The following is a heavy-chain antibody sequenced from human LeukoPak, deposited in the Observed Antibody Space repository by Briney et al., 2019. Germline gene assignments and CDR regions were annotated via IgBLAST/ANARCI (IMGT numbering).Heavy chain of an antibody. CDR3: ARDLSGGAWYFDL. CDR2: IYYSGST. J-gene: IGHJ2*01. D-gene: IGHD2-15*01. CDR1: GGSISSYY. V-gene: IGHV4-59*01. Sequence: SGTLSLTCTVSGGSISSYYWSWIRQPPGKGLEWIGYIYYSGSTNYNPSLKSRVTISVDTSKNQFSLKLSSVTAADTAVYYCARDLSGGAWYFDLWGRGTLVTVSS.